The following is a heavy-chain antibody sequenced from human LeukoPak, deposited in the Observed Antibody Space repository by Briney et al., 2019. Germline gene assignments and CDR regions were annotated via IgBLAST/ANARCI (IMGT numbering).Heavy chain of an antibody. V-gene: IGHV3-48*04. CDR3: ARSYASGPDRYLDV. D-gene: IGHD3-10*01. J-gene: IGHJ6*04. Sequence: PGASLTLSCAASGFTFSDYSMNWVRQAPGKGLEWIAYINSSSITIYHANSVKGRFSISRDNAKNSVYLQMNSLRGEDTALYYCARSYASGPDRYLDVWGKGTTVTASS. CDR1: GFTFSDYS. CDR2: INSSSITI.